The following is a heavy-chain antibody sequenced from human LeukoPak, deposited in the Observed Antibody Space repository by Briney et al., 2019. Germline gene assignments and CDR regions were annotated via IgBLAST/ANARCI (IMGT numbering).Heavy chain of an antibody. D-gene: IGHD5-18*01. Sequence: GGSLRLSCAASGFTFSSYWMSWVRQAPGKGLEWVANIKQDGSEKYYVDSVKGRFTISRDNAKNSLYLQMNSLRAEDTAVYYCASGDRTAMDEREFDYWGQGTLVTVSS. J-gene: IGHJ4*02. CDR3: ASGDRTAMDEREFDY. CDR2: IKQDGSEK. CDR1: GFTFSSYW. V-gene: IGHV3-7*01.